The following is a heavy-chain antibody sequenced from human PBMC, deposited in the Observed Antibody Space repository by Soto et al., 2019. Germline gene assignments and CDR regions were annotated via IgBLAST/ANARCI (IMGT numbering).Heavy chain of an antibody. J-gene: IGHJ6*03. CDR3: ARDGVGDYDFWSCYSISMDV. D-gene: IGHD3-3*01. V-gene: IGHV3-33*01. Sequence: QVQLVESGGGVVQPGRSLRLSCAASGFTFSSYGMHWVRQAPGKGLEWVAVIWYDGSNKYYADSVKGRFTISRDNSKNTLHLQMNSLRAEDMAVYYCARDGVGDYDFWSCYSISMDVWGKGTTVTVSS. CDR1: GFTFSSYG. CDR2: IWYDGSNK.